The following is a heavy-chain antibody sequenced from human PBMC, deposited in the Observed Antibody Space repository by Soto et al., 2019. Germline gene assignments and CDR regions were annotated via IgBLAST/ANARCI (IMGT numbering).Heavy chain of an antibody. V-gene: IGHV3-9*01. CDR3: AKDITRPYDSSGYPAFDI. Sequence: QSGGSLRLSCAASGFTFDDYAMHWVRQAPGKGLEWVSGISWNSGSIGYADSVKGRFTISRDNAKNSLYLQMNSLRAEDTALYYCAKDITRPYDSSGYPAFDIWGQGTMVTVSS. CDR1: GFTFDDYA. D-gene: IGHD3-22*01. J-gene: IGHJ3*02. CDR2: ISWNSGSI.